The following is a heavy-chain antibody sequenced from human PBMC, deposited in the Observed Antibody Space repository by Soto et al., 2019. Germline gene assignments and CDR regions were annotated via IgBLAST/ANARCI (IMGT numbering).Heavy chain of an antibody. J-gene: IGHJ4*02. D-gene: IGHD3-16*02. CDR2: ILSKNDGGTT. CDR1: GVGFSTSW. V-gene: IGHV3-15*01. Sequence: EVQLVESGGGLVPPGGSLRLSCAASGVGFSTSWMSWFRQAPGKGREGLGRILSKNDGGTTDYPAPVKGRFIISRDDSKNELYLQMNGLKTEDTAVYYCSTYDYVWGTYRVRWAYWGQGTLVTVSS. CDR3: STYDYVWGTYRVRWAY.